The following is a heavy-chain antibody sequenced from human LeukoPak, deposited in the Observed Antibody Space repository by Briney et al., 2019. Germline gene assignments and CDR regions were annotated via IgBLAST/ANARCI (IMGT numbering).Heavy chain of an antibody. J-gene: IGHJ5*02. V-gene: IGHV4-30-2*01. CDR1: GGSISSGGYS. Sequence: SESLSLTCAVSGGSISSGGYSWSWIRQPPGKGLEWIGYIYHSGSTYYNPSLKSRVTISVDRSKNQFSLKLSSVTAADTAVYYCARVSRAWFDPWGQGTLVTVSS. CDR2: IYHSGST. CDR3: ARVSRAWFDP.